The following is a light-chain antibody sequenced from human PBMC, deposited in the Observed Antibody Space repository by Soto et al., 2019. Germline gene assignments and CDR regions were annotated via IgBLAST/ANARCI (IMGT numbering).Light chain of an antibody. CDR2: EGS. Sequence: QSALTKPASVSGSPGQSITISCTGTSSDVGSYNLVSWDQQHPGKAPKLMIYEGSKRPSGVSNRFSGAKSGKTASLTISGLQAEDEADYYCCSYAGSSTLVFGGGTKVTVL. V-gene: IGLV2-23*01. J-gene: IGLJ2*01. CDR3: CSYAGSSTLV. CDR1: SSDVGSYNL.